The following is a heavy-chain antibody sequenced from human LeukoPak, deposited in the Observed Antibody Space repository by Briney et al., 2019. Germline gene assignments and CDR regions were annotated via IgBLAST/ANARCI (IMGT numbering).Heavy chain of an antibody. Sequence: GGSLRLSWAASGXTFSDYGMHWVRQAPGKGQQWVAVMSYDGSSTFYMDSVKGRFTVSRDNSRKTLYLQMQSLSAEDTALYYCAKSGCSGTNCYINSWGQGTLVIVSS. V-gene: IGHV3-30*18. CDR2: MSYDGSST. D-gene: IGHD2-2*02. J-gene: IGHJ4*02. CDR1: GXTFSDYG. CDR3: AKSGCSGTNCYINS.